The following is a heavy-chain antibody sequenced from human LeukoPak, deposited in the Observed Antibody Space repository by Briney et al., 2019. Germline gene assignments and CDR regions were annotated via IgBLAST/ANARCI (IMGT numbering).Heavy chain of an antibody. CDR2: IYYSGST. D-gene: IGHD2/OR15-2a*01. Sequence: ASETLSLTCTVSGGSISSSSYYWGWIRQPPGKGLEWIGSIYYSGSTYYNPSLKSRVTISVDTSKNQFSLKLSSVTAADTAVYYCARASFSFYYYYYMDVWGKGTTVTVSS. CDR3: ARASFSFYYYYYMDV. CDR1: GGSISSSSYY. V-gene: IGHV4-39*07. J-gene: IGHJ6*03.